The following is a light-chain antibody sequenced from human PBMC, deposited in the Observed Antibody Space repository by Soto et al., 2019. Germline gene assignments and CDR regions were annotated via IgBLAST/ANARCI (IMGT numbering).Light chain of an antibody. J-gene: IGLJ1*01. Sequence: QSVLTQPASMSGSPGQSITFSCTGTSSDVGRSNLVSWYQQHPGKAPKLLIYEVSKRPSGVSNRFSGSKSGNTASLTISGLQAEDEADYYCCSYAGSSTHVFGTGTKVTVL. CDR1: SSDVGRSNL. V-gene: IGLV2-23*02. CDR2: EVS. CDR3: CSYAGSSTHV.